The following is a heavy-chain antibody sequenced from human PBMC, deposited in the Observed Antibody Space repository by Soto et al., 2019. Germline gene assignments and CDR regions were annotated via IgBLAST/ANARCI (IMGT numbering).Heavy chain of an antibody. D-gene: IGHD3-22*01. CDR3: TRRSEYDSGGYYYAYDY. J-gene: IGHJ4*02. V-gene: IGHV3-73*01. CDR1: GFSFSDSA. Sequence: PGGSLRLSCAASGFSFSDSAMHLVRQASGKGLEWLGRIRSKANNFATAYAASVKGRFTISRDDAKNTVYLQMNSLNSEDTAVYYCTRRSEYDSGGYYYAYDYWGQGTRVTVPQ. CDR2: IRSKANNFAT.